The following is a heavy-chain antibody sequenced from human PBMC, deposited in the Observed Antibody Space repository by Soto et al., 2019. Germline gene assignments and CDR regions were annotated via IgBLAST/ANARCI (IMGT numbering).Heavy chain of an antibody. CDR2: IIPIFGTA. V-gene: IGHV1-69*01. CDR1: GGTFSSYA. J-gene: IGHJ6*02. Sequence: QVQLVQSGAEVKKPGSSVKVSCKASGGTFSSYAISWVRQAPGQGLEWMGGIIPIFGTANYAQKFQGRVTITADESTSTAYMELSSLRSEDTAVYYCARNLAARPHFRWRTGYYYYGMDVWGQGTTVTVSS. D-gene: IGHD6-6*01. CDR3: ARNLAARPHFRWRTGYYYYGMDV.